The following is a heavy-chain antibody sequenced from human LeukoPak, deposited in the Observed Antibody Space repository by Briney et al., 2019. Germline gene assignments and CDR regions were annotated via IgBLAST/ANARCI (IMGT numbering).Heavy chain of an antibody. J-gene: IGHJ5*02. Sequence: GSLRLSCAASGFTFISYWMHWVRQAPGKGLVWVSRINTDGSGTSYADSVKGRFTISRDNAKNTLYLQMNSLRAEDTAVYYCARGLGSPVPTWFDPWGQGTLVTVSS. CDR3: ARGLGSPVPTWFDP. D-gene: IGHD3-16*01. CDR2: INTDGSGT. V-gene: IGHV3-74*01. CDR1: GFTFISYW.